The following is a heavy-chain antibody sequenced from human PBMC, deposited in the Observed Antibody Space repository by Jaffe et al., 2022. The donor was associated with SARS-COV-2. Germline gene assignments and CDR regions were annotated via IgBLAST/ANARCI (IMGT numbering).Heavy chain of an antibody. D-gene: IGHD6-6*01. Sequence: QVQLQQSGPGLVKPSQTLSLTCAISGDSVSSNSAAWNWIRQSPSRGLEWLGRTYYRSKWYNDYAVSVKSRITINPDTSKNQFSLQLNSVTPEDTAVYYCARDPGIAARGVYNWFDPWGQGTLVTVSS. CDR2: TYYRSKWYN. V-gene: IGHV6-1*01. J-gene: IGHJ5*02. CDR1: GDSVSSNSAA. CDR3: ARDPGIAARGVYNWFDP.